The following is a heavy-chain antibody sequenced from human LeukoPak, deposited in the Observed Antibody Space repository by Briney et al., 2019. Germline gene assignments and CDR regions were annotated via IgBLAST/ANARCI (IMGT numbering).Heavy chain of an antibody. CDR1: GGSISSGDYY. V-gene: IGHV4-30-4*01. Sequence: SQTLSLTCTVSGGSISSGDYYWSWLRQPPGKGLEWIGYIYYSGSTYYDPSLKSRVTISVDTSKNQFSLKLSSVTAADTAVYYCARVIRSRGYHGYFDYWGQGTLVTVSS. D-gene: IGHD3-22*01. CDR2: IYYSGST. J-gene: IGHJ4*02. CDR3: ARVIRSRGYHGYFDY.